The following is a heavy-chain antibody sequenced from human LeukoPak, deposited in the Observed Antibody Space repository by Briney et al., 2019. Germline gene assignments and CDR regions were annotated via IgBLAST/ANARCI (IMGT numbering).Heavy chain of an antibody. J-gene: IGHJ4*02. V-gene: IGHV3-23*01. CDR1: GFTFSWYW. Sequence: PGGSLRLSCAASGFTFSWYWMSWVRQAPGKGLEWVSAISGSGGSTYYADSVKGRFTISRDNSKNTLYLQMNSLRAEDTAVYHCAKDAWIQLWLPSDFLDYWGQGTLVTVSS. CDR3: AKDAWIQLWLPSDFLDY. D-gene: IGHD5-18*01. CDR2: ISGSGGST.